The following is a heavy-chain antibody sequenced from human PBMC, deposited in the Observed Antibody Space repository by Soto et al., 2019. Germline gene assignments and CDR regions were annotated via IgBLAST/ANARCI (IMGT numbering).Heavy chain of an antibody. CDR3: ARADGSSHDAFDI. J-gene: IGHJ3*02. V-gene: IGHV1-8*02. CDR1: GYSFTGYD. CDR2: INPNSGNT. Sequence: QVHLVQSGAEVKKPGASVKVSCKASGYSFTGYDVHWVRQAAGHGLEWMGWINPNSGNTGHAEKFQGRLTWTRNISTSTDYLELRSLRSEDTAVYYCARADGSSHDAFDIWGQGTMVTVSS. D-gene: IGHD3-10*01.